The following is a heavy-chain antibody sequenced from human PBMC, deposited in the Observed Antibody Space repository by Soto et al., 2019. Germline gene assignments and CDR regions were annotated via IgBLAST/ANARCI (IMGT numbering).Heavy chain of an antibody. CDR2: ISYDGREK. Sequence: QVQLVESGGGVVQSGRSLRLSCAASGFTFSNYGMHWVRQAPGQGLEWVAVISYDGREKYYSDSVKGRFTISRDDSTNTLSLQMNTLRTGDTAVYYCAKESRVATARNFDYWGQGTLVTVSS. V-gene: IGHV3-30*18. D-gene: IGHD5-12*01. CDR3: AKESRVATARNFDY. CDR1: GFTFSNYG. J-gene: IGHJ4*02.